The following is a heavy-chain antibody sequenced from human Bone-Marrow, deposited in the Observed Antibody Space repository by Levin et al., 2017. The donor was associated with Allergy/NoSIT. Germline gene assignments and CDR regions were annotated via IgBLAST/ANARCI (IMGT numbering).Heavy chain of an antibody. CDR1: GYTFTIHG. CDR2: ISGYNGNT. J-gene: IGHJ4*02. D-gene: IGHD3-22*01. CDR3: ARVDYSDRSGYNAH. Sequence: ASVKVSCKASGYTFTIHGLSWVRQAPGQGLEWMGWISGYNGNTEYAQKFQGRLTMTTDTSTTTVYMELGSLRTDDTAIYYCARVDYSDRSGYNAHWGQGTLVTVSS. V-gene: IGHV1-18*01.